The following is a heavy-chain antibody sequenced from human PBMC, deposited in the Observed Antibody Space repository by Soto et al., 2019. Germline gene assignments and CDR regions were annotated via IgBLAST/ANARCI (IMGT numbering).Heavy chain of an antibody. J-gene: IGHJ4*02. CDR3: ARARGADYVFD. CDR2: IYYSGST. Sequence: QVQLQESGPGLVKPSETLSLTCTVSGGSISSYYWSWIRQPPGKGLEWIGYIYYSGSTNYNPSLKSRVTISVDTSKNQFSLKLSSVTAADTAVYYCARARGADYVFDWGQGTLVTVSS. D-gene: IGHD3-16*01. CDR1: GGSISSYY. V-gene: IGHV4-59*01.